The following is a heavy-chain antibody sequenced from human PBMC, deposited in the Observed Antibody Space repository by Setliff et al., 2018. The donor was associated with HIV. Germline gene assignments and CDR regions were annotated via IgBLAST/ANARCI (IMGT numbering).Heavy chain of an antibody. CDR2: ISGSGGST. J-gene: IGHJ4*02. Sequence: RLSCAASGFTFSTYPMSWVRQAPGQGLEWVSGISGSGGSTYYADSVMGRFTTSRDNSKNMFYLQMHNVRSEDTGFYYCARDEFPYARDVWGPGTLVTVSS. D-gene: IGHD2-8*01. V-gene: IGHV3-23*01. CDR3: ARDEFPYARDV. CDR1: GFTFSTYP.